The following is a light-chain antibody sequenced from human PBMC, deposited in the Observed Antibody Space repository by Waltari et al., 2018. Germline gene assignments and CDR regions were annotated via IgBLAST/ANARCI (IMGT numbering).Light chain of an antibody. V-gene: IGKV1-39*01. CDR1: QSINRY. CDR2: GAS. CDR3: QQSYRTPYT. J-gene: IGKJ2*01. Sequence: DIQMTQSPSSLSASVGDRATFTYRASQSINRYVSWYQRKPGKGPNLLIYGASSLQSGVPPRFSGSGFGTDFNLTITRLYPEDVATYFCQQSYRTPYTFGQGTKLEI.